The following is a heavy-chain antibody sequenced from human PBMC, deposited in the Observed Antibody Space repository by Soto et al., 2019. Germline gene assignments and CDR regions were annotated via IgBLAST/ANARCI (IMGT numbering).Heavy chain of an antibody. V-gene: IGHV3-23*01. CDR1: GFTFSTYG. J-gene: IGHJ4*02. CDR2: ITGSGGST. CDR3: AKLRGSTYGSEDY. D-gene: IGHD5-18*01. Sequence: GFLRLSCAASGFTFSTYGMSWVRQAPGKGLEWVLGITGSGGSTYYADSVKGRFSISRDNSKSTLYLQMNSLRVEDTAVYYCAKLRGSTYGSEDYWGQGTLVTVSS.